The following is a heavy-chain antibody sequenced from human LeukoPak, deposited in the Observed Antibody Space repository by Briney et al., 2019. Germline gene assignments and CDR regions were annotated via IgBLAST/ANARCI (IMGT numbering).Heavy chain of an antibody. CDR2: IYYSGRT. V-gene: IGHV4-39*01. Sequence: SETLSLTCTVSGGSISSSSYYWGWIRQPPGKGLEWIGSIYYSGRTYYNPSLKSRVTISVDTSKNQLSLKLSSVTAAGTAVYYCARQPRNWNDSLDYWGQGTLVTVSS. CDR1: GGSISSSSYY. CDR3: ARQPRNWNDSLDY. J-gene: IGHJ4*02. D-gene: IGHD1-1*01.